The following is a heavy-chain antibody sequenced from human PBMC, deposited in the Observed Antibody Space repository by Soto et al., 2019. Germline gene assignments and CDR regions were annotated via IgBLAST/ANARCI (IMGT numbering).Heavy chain of an antibody. D-gene: IGHD5-12*01. CDR2: ISSDGSNK. CDR1: GFTFSSYA. CDR3: ARDDVAIVATIEYYYGMDV. Sequence: QVQLVESGGGVVQPGRSLRLSCAASGFTFSSYAMHWVRQAPGKGLERVAVISSDGSNKYYADSVKGRFTISRDNSKHTMYLRMNSVRAEATAVYYCARDDVAIVATIEYYYGMDVWGQGTTVTVSS. V-gene: IGHV3-30-3*01. J-gene: IGHJ6*02.